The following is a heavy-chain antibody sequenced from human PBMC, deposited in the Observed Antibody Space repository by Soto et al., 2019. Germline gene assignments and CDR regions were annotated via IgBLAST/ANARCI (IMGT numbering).Heavy chain of an antibody. CDR1: GGSISSYY. CDR3: ARLVPAEWSNDAFDI. V-gene: IGHV4-59*08. J-gene: IGHJ3*02. D-gene: IGHD2-2*01. Sequence: QVQLQESGPGLVKPSETLSLTCTVSGGSISSYYWSWIRQPPGKGLEWIGYIYYSGSTNYNPSLTSRVTNAVDTPKSEFPLKLSSVTAADTAVYYCARLVPAEWSNDAFDIWGQGTMFTVSS. CDR2: IYYSGST.